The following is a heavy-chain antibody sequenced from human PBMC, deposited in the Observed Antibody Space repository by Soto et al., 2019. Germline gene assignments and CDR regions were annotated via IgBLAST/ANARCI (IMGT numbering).Heavy chain of an antibody. J-gene: IGHJ6*03. CDR2: IYYSGST. V-gene: IGHV4-59*01. CDR3: ARADVRTGTHYMDV. D-gene: IGHD3-10*01. Sequence: SETLSLTCTVSGGSISSYYWSWIRQPPGKGLEWIGYIYYSGSTNYNPSLKSRVTISVDTSKNQFSLKLSSVTAADTAVYYCARADVRTGTHYMDVWGKGTTVTVSS. CDR1: GGSISSYY.